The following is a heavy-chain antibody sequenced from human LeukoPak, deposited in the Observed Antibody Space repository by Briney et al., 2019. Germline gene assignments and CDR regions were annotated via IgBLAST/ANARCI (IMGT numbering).Heavy chain of an antibody. J-gene: IGHJ5*02. CDR3: ARDIPRYCSSTSCPGNLRFDP. V-gene: IGHV1-69*13. D-gene: IGHD2-2*01. Sequence: SVKVSCKASGYTFTGYYMHWVRQAPGQGLEWMGGIIPIFGTANYAQKFQGRVTITANESTSTAYMELSSLRSEDTAVYYCARDIPRYCSSTSCPGNLRFDPWGQGTLVTVSS. CDR2: IIPIFGTA. CDR1: GYTFTGYY.